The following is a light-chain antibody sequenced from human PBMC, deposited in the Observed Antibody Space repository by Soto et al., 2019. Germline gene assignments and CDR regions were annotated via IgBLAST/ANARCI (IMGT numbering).Light chain of an antibody. CDR3: QQYDTSPPLYT. CDR2: GAS. J-gene: IGKJ2*01. Sequence: EIVLTQSPGTLSLSPGERATLSCRASQTVDSVYLAWYQQKPGQPPRLLIYGASTRAAGIPKMFSGSGSGTDFTLTISRVEPEDFAVYYCQQYDTSPPLYTFGQGTNLEIK. CDR1: QTVDSVY. V-gene: IGKV3-20*01.